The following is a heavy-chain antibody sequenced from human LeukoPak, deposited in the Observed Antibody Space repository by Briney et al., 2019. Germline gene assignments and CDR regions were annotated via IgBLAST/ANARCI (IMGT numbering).Heavy chain of an antibody. D-gene: IGHD6-13*01. CDR2: IDPSDSYT. J-gene: IGHJ4*02. CDR1: GYSFTSYW. V-gene: IGHV5-10-1*01. CDR3: ARLGGSWSWGGDY. Sequence: GESLRISCKGSGYSFTSYWISWVRQMPGKGLDWMERIDPSDSYTNYSPSFQGHVPISADKSISTAYLQWSSLKASDTAMYYCARLGGSWSWGGDYWGQGTLVTVSS.